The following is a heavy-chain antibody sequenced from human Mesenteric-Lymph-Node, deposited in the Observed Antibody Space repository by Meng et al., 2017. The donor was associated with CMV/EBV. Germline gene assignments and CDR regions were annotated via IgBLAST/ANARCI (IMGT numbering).Heavy chain of an antibody. CDR3: ARGLETPYYYYGLDV. Sequence: GESLKISCAASGFTLNSYGMHWVRQAPGQGLEWMGWINPSSGVTDYAQQFQDRVTMTWDTSITTAAMELSRLTSDDTAVYYCARGLETPYYYYGLDVWGQGTTVTVSS. D-gene: IGHD5-24*01. V-gene: IGHV1-2*02. CDR2: INPSSGVT. J-gene: IGHJ6*02. CDR1: GFTLNSYG.